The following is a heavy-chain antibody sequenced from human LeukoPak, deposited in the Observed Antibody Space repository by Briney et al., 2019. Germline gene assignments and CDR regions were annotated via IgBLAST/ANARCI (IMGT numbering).Heavy chain of an antibody. Sequence: GGSLRLSCAASGFTFDDYAMHWVRQAPGKGLEWVSGISWNSGSIGYADSVKGRFTISRDNAKNSLYLQMNSLRAEDTALYYCAKGPFYYYYGMDVWGQGTTVTVSS. V-gene: IGHV3-9*01. J-gene: IGHJ6*02. CDR2: ISWNSGSI. CDR3: AKGPFYYYYGMDV. CDR1: GFTFDDYA.